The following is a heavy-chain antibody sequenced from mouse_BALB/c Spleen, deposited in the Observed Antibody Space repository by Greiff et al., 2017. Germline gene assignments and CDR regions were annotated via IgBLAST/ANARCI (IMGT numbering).Heavy chain of an antibody. V-gene: IGHV5-6*01. CDR1: GFTFSSYG. CDR2: ISSGGSYT. CDR3: ARHDRCDGYFDY. Sequence: EVKLMESGGDLVKPGGSLKLSCAASGFTFSSYGMSWVRQTPDKRLEWVATISSGGSYTYYPDSVKGRFTISRDNAKNTLYLQMSSLKSEDTAMYYCARHDRCDGYFDYWGQGTTLTVSS. J-gene: IGHJ2*01. D-gene: IGHD2-14*01.